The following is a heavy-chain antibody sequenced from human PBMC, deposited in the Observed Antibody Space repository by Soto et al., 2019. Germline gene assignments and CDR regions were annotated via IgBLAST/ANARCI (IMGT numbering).Heavy chain of an antibody. Sequence: PGGSLRLSCAASGFTFSNYWMHWVRQVPGKGLVWVSRINSDGSSITYADSVKGRFTISRDNAKNTVYLQMNSLRAEDTAVYYCARDYSSYGPFDYWGQGTLVTVSS. J-gene: IGHJ4*02. D-gene: IGHD5-18*01. CDR2: INSDGSSI. V-gene: IGHV3-74*01. CDR1: GFTFSNYW. CDR3: ARDYSSYGPFDY.